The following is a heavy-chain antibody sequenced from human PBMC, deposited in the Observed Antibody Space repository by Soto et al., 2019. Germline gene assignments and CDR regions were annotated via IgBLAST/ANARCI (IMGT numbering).Heavy chain of an antibody. D-gene: IGHD2-8*02. CDR3: AKGFPDTGGYDYYSMDV. J-gene: IGHJ6*02. CDR1: GFTFSSYA. CDR2: ISGSGGIT. Sequence: GGSLRLSCTASGFTFSSYAMGWVRQAPGKGLDWVSVISGSGGITYSADSVKGRFTISRDNSMNILYLQMNSLRAEDTAVYYCAKGFPDTGGYDYYSMDVWGQGPAVTVSS. V-gene: IGHV3-23*01.